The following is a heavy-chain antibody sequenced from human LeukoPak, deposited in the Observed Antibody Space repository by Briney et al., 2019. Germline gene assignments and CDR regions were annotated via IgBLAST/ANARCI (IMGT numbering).Heavy chain of an antibody. Sequence: ASVKVSCKASGYTFTSYGISWVRQAPGQGLEWMGWISAYNGNTNYAQKLQGRVTMTTDTSTSTAYMELRSLRSDDTAVYYCARDDVITMVRGVNDYWGQGTLVTVSS. CDR2: ISAYNGNT. D-gene: IGHD3-10*01. V-gene: IGHV1-18*01. CDR3: ARDDVITMVRGVNDY. J-gene: IGHJ4*02. CDR1: GYTFTSYG.